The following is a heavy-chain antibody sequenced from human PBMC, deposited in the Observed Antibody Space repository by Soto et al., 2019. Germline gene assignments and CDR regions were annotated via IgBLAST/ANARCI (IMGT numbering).Heavy chain of an antibody. J-gene: IGHJ4*02. Sequence: SETLSLTCAISGYSISSSNWWGWIRQPPGKGLEWIGYIYYSGTTYYNPSLKSRVTMSVDTSKHQFSLKLTSVTAVDTAVYYYARREIQGPIDYWGQGTLVT. V-gene: IGHV4-28*01. D-gene: IGHD1-26*01. CDR3: ARREIQGPIDY. CDR2: IYYSGTT. CDR1: GYSISSSNW.